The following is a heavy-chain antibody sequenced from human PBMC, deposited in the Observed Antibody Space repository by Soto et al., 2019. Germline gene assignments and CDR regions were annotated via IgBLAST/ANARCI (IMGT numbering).Heavy chain of an antibody. CDR1: GFIFSNYA. V-gene: IGHV3-23*01. D-gene: IGHD6-19*01. CDR3: ARDPHSGNFDY. CDR2: ISGNGGST. Sequence: GGSLRLSCAASGFIFSNYAMSWVRQAPGKGLEWVSTISGNGGSTYYADSVKGRFTISRDNSKNTLFLQMNSLRAEDTAVDYCARDPHSGNFDYWGKGTLVTVSS. J-gene: IGHJ4*02.